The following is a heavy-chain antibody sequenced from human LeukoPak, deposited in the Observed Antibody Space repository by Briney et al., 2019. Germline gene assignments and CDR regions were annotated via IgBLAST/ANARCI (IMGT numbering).Heavy chain of an antibody. D-gene: IGHD2-2*01. CDR2: IIPILGIA. V-gene: IGHV1-69*04. Sequence: GASVKVSCKASGGTFSSYAISWVRQAPGQGLEWMGRIIPILGIANYAQKFQGRVTITADKSTSTAYMELSSLRSEDTAVYYCARARTIVVVPAATKNYGMDVWGQGTTVTVSS. CDR1: GGTFSSYA. J-gene: IGHJ6*02. CDR3: ARARTIVVVPAATKNYGMDV.